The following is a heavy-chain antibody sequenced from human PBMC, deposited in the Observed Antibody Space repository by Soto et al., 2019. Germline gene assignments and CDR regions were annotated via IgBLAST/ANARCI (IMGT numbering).Heavy chain of an antibody. V-gene: IGHV4-34*01. CDR1: GGSFSAYY. CDR3: ARGQSSLLLDC. Sequence: QVQLQQWGAGLLKPSETLSLTCAVYGGSFSAYYWSWIRQPPGKGLEGIGEINHSGSNYNPALKSRVTISVDTSKNQFSLKLSSVTAADTAVYYCARGQSSLLLDCWGQGILVTVSS. D-gene: IGHD2-8*02. CDR2: INHSGS. J-gene: IGHJ4*02.